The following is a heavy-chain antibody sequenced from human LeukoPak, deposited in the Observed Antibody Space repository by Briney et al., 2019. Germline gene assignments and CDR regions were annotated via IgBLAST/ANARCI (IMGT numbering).Heavy chain of an antibody. CDR3: ARAGTYSGYKVFDT. D-gene: IGHD5-12*01. J-gene: IGHJ5*02. CDR1: RFIFSNYY. CDR2: IGTDGSSE. V-gene: IGHV3-11*01. Sequence: GGSLRLSCAASRFIFSNYYMSWIRQTPGKGLEWIANIGTDGSSENYADSAKGRFTISRGNARNSLFLQMSNLRVEDTAVYFCARAGTYSGYKVFDTWGQGTLVTVAS.